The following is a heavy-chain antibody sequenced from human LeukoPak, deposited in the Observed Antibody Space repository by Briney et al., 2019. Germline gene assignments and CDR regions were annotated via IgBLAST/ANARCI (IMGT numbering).Heavy chain of an antibody. J-gene: IGHJ4*02. Sequence: GGSLRLSCTASGFTFGDYAMSWIRQAPGKGLEWVGFIRSKAYGETADYAASVKCRFTISRDDSKAIAYLQMNSLKTEDTAVYHCTRDRGAYNLYDYWGQGTLVTVSS. CDR3: TRDRGAYNLYDY. V-gene: IGHV3-49*03. CDR1: GFTFGDYA. D-gene: IGHD1-1*01. CDR2: IRSKAYGETA.